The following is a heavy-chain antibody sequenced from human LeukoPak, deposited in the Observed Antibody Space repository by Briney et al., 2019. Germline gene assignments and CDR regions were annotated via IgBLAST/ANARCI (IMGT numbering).Heavy chain of an antibody. CDR3: ARSLGDSWCLES. J-gene: IGHJ4*02. Sequence: GGSLRLSCAASGFTFSSYAMHWVRQAPGKGLEWVAVISYDGSNKYYADSVKGRLTISRDNAKNTLFLQMNSLRAEDTAVYYCARSLGDSWCLESWGQGTLVTVS. CDR1: GFTFSSYA. D-gene: IGHD2-21*02. CDR2: ISYDGSNK. V-gene: IGHV3-30-3*01.